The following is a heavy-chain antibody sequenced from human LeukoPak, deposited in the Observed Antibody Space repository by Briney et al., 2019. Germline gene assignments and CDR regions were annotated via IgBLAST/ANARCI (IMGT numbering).Heavy chain of an antibody. J-gene: IGHJ3*02. CDR1: GGSISSYY. D-gene: IGHD3-22*01. V-gene: IGHV4-59*01. CDR3: ARDRRYYDSSGYLRSEDAFDI. CDR2: IYYSGST. Sequence: PSETLSLTCTVSGGSISSYYWSWIRQPPGKGLEWIGYIYYSGSTNYNPSLKSRVTISVDTSKNQFSLKLSSVTAADTAVYYCARDRRYYDSSGYLRSEDAFDIWGQGTMVTVSS.